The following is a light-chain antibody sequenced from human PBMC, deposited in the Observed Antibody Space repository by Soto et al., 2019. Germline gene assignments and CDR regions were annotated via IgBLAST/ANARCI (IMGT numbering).Light chain of an antibody. CDR3: CSYGGGSTWV. CDR1: SGDVGGYHF. V-gene: IGLV2-11*01. CDR2: DVS. J-gene: IGLJ2*01. Sequence: QSALTQPRSVSGSPGQSVTISCTGTSGDVGGYHFVSWYQQHPGKVPTLVSFDVSHRPSGVPDRFSGSKSCNTASLTISGSQGEDEAEYYCCSYGGGSTWVFCGGTKVTVL.